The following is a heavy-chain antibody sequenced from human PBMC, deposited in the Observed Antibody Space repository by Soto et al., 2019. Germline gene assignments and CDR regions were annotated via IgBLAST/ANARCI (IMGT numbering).Heavy chain of an antibody. D-gene: IGHD1-26*01. Sequence: ASVKVSCKASGYTFTGYYVHWVRQAPGQGLEWMGWINPNSGDTYLAQRFQGRVTMNRDTSIGTAYMELRGLTSDDTAEYYCAKGGAIVAAGTRVYLYNAMDVWGQGTTVTAP. CDR1: GYTFTGYY. V-gene: IGHV1-2*02. J-gene: IGHJ6*02. CDR2: INPNSGDT. CDR3: AKGGAIVAAGTRVYLYNAMDV.